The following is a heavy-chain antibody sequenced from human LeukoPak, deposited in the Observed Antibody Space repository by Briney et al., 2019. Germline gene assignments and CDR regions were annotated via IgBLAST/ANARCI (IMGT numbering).Heavy chain of an antibody. J-gene: IGHJ4*02. CDR1: GFTFSSYA. CDR3: ARDHDLYGSGSLSAPVDY. Sequence: GGSLRLSCAASGFTFSSYAMHWVRQAPGKGLEWVTVISYDGRNKYYADSAKGRFTISRDNSKNTLYLQMNSLRAEDTAVYYCARDHDLYGSGSLSAPVDYWGQGTLVTVSS. D-gene: IGHD3-10*01. CDR2: ISYDGRNK. V-gene: IGHV3-30*04.